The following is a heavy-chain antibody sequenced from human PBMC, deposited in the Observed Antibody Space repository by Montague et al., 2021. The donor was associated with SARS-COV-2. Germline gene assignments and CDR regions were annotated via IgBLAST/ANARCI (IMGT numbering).Heavy chain of an antibody. Sequence: ETLSLTCTVSGGSISSYYWSWIRQPPGKGLEWIGYIYYSGSTNYNPSLKSRVTISVDTSKNQFSLKLSSVTAADTAVYYCARDQGRWLQPGVYFDYWGREPWSPSPQ. CDR1: GGSISSYY. CDR2: IYYSGST. J-gene: IGHJ4*02. D-gene: IGHD5-24*01. CDR3: ARDQGRWLQPGVYFDY. V-gene: IGHV4-59*01.